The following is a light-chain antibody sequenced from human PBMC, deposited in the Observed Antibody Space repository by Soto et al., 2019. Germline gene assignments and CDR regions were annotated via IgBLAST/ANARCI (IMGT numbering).Light chain of an antibody. CDR1: QSVSSSY. CDR2: GAS. J-gene: IGKJ4*01. CDR3: QQYGSSPPD. Sequence: VLTQSPGTLSLSPGERATLSCRASQSVSSSYLAWYQQKPGQAPRLLIYGASSRATGIPDRFSGSGSGTDFTLTISRLEPEDFAVYYCQQYGSSPPDFGGGTKVEIK. V-gene: IGKV3-20*01.